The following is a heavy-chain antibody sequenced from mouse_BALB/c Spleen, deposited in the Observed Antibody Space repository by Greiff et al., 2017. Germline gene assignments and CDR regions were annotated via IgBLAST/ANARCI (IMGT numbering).Heavy chain of an antibody. D-gene: IGHD2-10*02. V-gene: IGHV5-12-1*01. CDR2: ISSGGGST. CDR1: GFAFSSYD. Sequence: DVMLVESGGGLVKPGGSLKLSCAASGFAFSSYDMSWVRQTPEKRLEWVAYISSGGGSTYYPDTVKGRFTISRDNAKNTLYLQMSSLKSEDTAMYYCARHWRYGTGDYFDYWGQGTTLTVSS. CDR3: ARHWRYGTGDYFDY. J-gene: IGHJ2*01.